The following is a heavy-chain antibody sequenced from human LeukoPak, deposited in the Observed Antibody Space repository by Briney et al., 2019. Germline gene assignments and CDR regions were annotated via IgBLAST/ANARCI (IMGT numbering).Heavy chain of an antibody. J-gene: IGHJ4*02. CDR2: IYSGGST. Sequence: AGGSLRLSCAASGFTVSSNYMSWVRQAPGKGLEWVSVIYSGGSTYYADSVKGRFTISRDNSKNTLYLQMNSLRAEDTAVYYCARDRYYGSGSYGLDYWGQGTPVTVSS. CDR1: GFTVSSNY. CDR3: ARDRYYGSGSYGLDY. V-gene: IGHV3-53*01. D-gene: IGHD3-10*01.